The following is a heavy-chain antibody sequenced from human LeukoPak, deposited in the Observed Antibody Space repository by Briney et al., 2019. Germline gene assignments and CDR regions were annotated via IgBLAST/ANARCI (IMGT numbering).Heavy chain of an antibody. CDR3: ARVSGYCSDGSCPPYYYYGMDV. J-gene: IGHJ6*02. V-gene: IGHV3-33*01. Sequence: GGSLRLSCEASGFTFSSYGMHWVRQAPGKGLEWVAVIWYDGSNKYYADSVKGRFTISRDNSKNTLYLQMNSLRAEDTAVYYCARVSGYCSDGSCPPYYYYGMDVWGQGTTVTVSS. D-gene: IGHD2-15*01. CDR2: IWYDGSNK. CDR1: GFTFSSYG.